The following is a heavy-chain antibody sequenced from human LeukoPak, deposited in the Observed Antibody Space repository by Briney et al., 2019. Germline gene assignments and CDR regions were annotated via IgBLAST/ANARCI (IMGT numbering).Heavy chain of an antibody. Sequence: SETLSLTCTLSNDYIKDYYWSWIRQPAGKGLEWIGRVSQWNTNYNPSLMSRVTMLVQASKNQFSLKLNSATAADTAVYYCARQGSDNLFDSWGLGILVTVSS. D-gene: IGHD1-14*01. CDR3: ARQGSDNLFDS. CDR2: VSQWNT. CDR1: NDYIKDYY. J-gene: IGHJ4*02. V-gene: IGHV4-4*07.